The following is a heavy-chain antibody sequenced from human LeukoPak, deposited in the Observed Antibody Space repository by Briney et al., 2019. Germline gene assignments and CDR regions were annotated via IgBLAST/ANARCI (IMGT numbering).Heavy chain of an antibody. Sequence: GGSLRLSCAASGFTFSSYSMNWVRQAPGKGLEWVSSISSSSSYIYYADSVEGRFTISRDNAKNSLYLQMNSLRAEDTAVYYCARVSSSLYDAFDIWGQGTMVTVSS. J-gene: IGHJ3*02. V-gene: IGHV3-21*01. CDR1: GFTFSSYS. CDR2: ISSSSSYI. CDR3: ARVSSSLYDAFDI. D-gene: IGHD6-6*01.